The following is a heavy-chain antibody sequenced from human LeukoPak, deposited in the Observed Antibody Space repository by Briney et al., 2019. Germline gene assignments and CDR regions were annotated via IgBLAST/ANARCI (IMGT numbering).Heavy chain of an antibody. V-gene: IGHV3-11*06. CDR1: GFSFSDYS. CDR2: ISSSSSYI. CDR3: ARVDDGFDY. J-gene: IGHJ4*02. Sequence: PGGSLRLSCEASGFSFSDYSMTWIRQAPGKGLEWVSSISSSSSYIYYADSVKGRFTISRDNAKNSLYLQMNSLRAEDTAVYYCARVDDGFDYWGQGTLVTVSS. D-gene: IGHD1-1*01.